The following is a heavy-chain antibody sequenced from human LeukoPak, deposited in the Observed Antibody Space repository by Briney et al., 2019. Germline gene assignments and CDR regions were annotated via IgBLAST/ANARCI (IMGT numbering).Heavy chain of an antibody. J-gene: IGHJ4*02. Sequence: ASVKVSCKASGYTFTGYYMHWVRQAPGQGLEWMGWINPNSGGTNYAQKFQGRVTMTSDTSISTAYMELSRLRSDDTAVYYCARESPQNYYDSSGYIDYWGQGTLVTVSS. CDR3: ARESPQNYYDSSGYIDY. D-gene: IGHD3-22*01. CDR2: INPNSGGT. V-gene: IGHV1-2*02. CDR1: GYTFTGYY.